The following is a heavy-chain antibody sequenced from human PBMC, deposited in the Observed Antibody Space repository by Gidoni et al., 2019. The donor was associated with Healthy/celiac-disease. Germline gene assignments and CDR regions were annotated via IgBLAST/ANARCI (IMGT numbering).Heavy chain of an antibody. CDR3: ARDLGYCSGGSCSIDDY. CDR1: GGPFSSYT. Sequence: QVQLVQSGAEVKKPGSTVKVSCKASGGPFSSYTISWVRQAPGQGLAWMGRIIPILGIANYAQKFQGRVTITADKSTSTAYMELSSLRSEDTAVYYCARDLGYCSGGSCSIDDYWGQGTLVTVSS. V-gene: IGHV1-69*08. D-gene: IGHD2-15*01. CDR2: IIPILGIA. J-gene: IGHJ4*02.